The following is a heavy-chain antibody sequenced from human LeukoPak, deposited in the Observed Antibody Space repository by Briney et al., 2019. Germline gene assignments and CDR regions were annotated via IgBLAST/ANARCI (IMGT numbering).Heavy chain of an antibody. J-gene: IGHJ5*02. CDR2: IYCSGST. V-gene: IGHV4-59*01. Sequence: SETLSLTCTVSGGSISSYYWSWIRQPPGKGLEWIGYIYCSGSTNYNPSLKSRVTISVDTSKNQFSLKLSSVTAADTAVYYCARIAGYSSSGWFDPWGQGTLVTVSS. CDR1: GGSISSYY. D-gene: IGHD6-13*01. CDR3: ARIAGYSSSGWFDP.